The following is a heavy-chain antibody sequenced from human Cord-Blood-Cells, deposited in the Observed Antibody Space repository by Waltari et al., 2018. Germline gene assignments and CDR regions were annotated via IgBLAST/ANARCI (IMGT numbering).Heavy chain of an antibody. CDR1: GYTFTGYY. CDR3: ARVGIAVAGTSEFDY. Sequence: QVQLVQSGAEVKKPGASVKVSCKASGYTFTGYYMHWVRQAPGQGLEWMGWINPNSGGTNYAQKFQGRVTMTRDTSISTAYMELSRLRSDDTAVYYCARVGIAVAGTSEFDYWGQGTLVTVSS. V-gene: IGHV1-2*02. CDR2: INPNSGGT. J-gene: IGHJ4*02. D-gene: IGHD6-19*01.